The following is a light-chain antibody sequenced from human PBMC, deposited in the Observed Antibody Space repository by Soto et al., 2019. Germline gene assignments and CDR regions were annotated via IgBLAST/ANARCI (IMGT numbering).Light chain of an antibody. CDR2: GNS. V-gene: IGLV1-40*01. CDR3: QSYDSSLSGVV. Sequence: QSVLTQPPSVSGAPGQRVTISCTGSSSNIGAGYDVHWYQQLPGTAPKLLISGNSNRPSGVPDRFSGSKSGTSASLAITGLQAEDEADDYCQSYDSSLSGVVFGGGTQLTVL. CDR1: SSNIGAGYD. J-gene: IGLJ3*02.